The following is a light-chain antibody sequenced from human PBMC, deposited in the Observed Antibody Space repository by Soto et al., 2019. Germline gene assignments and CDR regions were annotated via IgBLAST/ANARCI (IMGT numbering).Light chain of an antibody. J-gene: IGKJ3*01. CDR3: QKYDTAPPFT. CDR2: ASS. CDR1: QGIGNY. Sequence: DIQMTQSPSSLSASVGDRVIITCRASQGIGNYLAWYQQKPGKVPMLLIYASSTLQSGVPSRFSGSGSGTDLTLTISSLQPEDVATYSCQKYDTAPPFTFGPGTTVDIK. V-gene: IGKV1-27*01.